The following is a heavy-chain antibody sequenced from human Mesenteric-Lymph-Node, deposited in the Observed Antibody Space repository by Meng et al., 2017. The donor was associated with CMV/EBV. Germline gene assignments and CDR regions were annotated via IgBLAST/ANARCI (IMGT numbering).Heavy chain of an antibody. CDR3: VRLNTLTPFDY. CDR2: INPDGSST. V-gene: IGHV3-74*01. CDR1: GFTFSGSA. Sequence: GGSLRLSCAASGFTFSGSAMHWVRQAPGKGLVWVSRINPDGSSTSYADSVKGRFTISRDNAKNTVYLQMNSLRAEDTAVYYCVRLNTLTPFDYWGQGTLVTVSS. D-gene: IGHD3-9*01. J-gene: IGHJ4*02.